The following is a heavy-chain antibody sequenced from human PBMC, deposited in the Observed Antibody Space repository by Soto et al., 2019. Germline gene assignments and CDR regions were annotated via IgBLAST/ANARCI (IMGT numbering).Heavy chain of an antibody. Sequence: ASVKVSCKTSGGTFSSYAISWVRQAPGQGLEWMGGIVPIVDTSTYAQKFQGRVTITADESTSTVYMELSSLRSDDTAVYYCARAPAVAGSFDYWGQGTLVTVSS. CDR3: ARAPAVAGSFDY. CDR2: IVPIVDTS. CDR1: GGTFSSYA. V-gene: IGHV1-69*13. J-gene: IGHJ4*02. D-gene: IGHD6-19*01.